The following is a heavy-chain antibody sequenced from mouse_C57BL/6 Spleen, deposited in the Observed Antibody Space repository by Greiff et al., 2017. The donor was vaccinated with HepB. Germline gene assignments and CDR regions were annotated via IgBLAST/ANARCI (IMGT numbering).Heavy chain of an antibody. CDR3: AREGLRRPFDY. Sequence: EVKLMESGGGLVKPGGSLKLSCAASGFTFSDYGMHWVRQAPEKGLEWVAYISSGSSTIYYADTVKGRFTISRDNAKNTLFLQMTSLRSEDTAMYYCAREGLRRPFDYWGQGTTLTVSS. J-gene: IGHJ2*01. V-gene: IGHV5-17*01. D-gene: IGHD2-4*01. CDR2: ISSGSSTI. CDR1: GFTFSDYG.